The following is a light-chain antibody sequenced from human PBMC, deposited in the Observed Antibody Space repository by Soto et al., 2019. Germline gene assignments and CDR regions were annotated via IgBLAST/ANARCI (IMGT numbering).Light chain of an antibody. CDR2: EVN. Sequence: QSALTQPASVSGSPGQSITISCTGTSSDVGLYNLVSWYQQLPGKAPKLIIYEVNERPSGISDRFSGSKSGNTASLTISGLQDEYESDYYFCSYFGSSILMFGGWTKLTVL. CDR1: SSDVGLYNL. V-gene: IGLV2-23*02. J-gene: IGLJ3*02. CDR3: CSYFGSSILM.